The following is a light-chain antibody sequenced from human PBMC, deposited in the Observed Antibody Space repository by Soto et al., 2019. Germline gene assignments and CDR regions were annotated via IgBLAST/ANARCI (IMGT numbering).Light chain of an antibody. CDR2: DAS. J-gene: IGKJ3*01. Sequence: EIGLTQSPATLSLSQGQRATLSFRPSQSISSYLAWSQQKPDQAPRLLIYDASNRATDIPGRLSGSGSCPDFTLTISILQPEDCGVYYCHHRSTWRFTFGPGTKVDI. CDR3: HHRSTWRFT. V-gene: IGKV3-11*01. CDR1: QSISSY.